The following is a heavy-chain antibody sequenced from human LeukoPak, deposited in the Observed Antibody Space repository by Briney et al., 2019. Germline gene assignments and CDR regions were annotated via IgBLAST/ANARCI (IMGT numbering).Heavy chain of an antibody. J-gene: IGHJ3*02. Sequence: PGRSLRLSCAASGFTFSSYAMHWVRQAPGKGLEWVAVISYDGSNKYYADSVKGRFTISRDNSKNTLYLQMNSLRAEDTAVYYCARDSVYCSSTSCYAPGAFDIWGQGTTVTVSS. V-gene: IGHV3-30*04. CDR3: ARDSVYCSSTSCYAPGAFDI. CDR1: GFTFSSYA. CDR2: ISYDGSNK. D-gene: IGHD2-2*01.